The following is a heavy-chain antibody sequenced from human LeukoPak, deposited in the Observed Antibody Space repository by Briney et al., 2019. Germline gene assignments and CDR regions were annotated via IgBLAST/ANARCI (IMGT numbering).Heavy chain of an antibody. CDR3: ARCGVVPAVLLPLWFDP. J-gene: IGHJ5*02. V-gene: IGHV1-18*01. CDR1: GYTFTSYG. Sequence: GASVKVSCKASGYTFTSYGISWVRQAPGQGLEWMGWISAYNGNTNYAQKLQGRVTMTTDTSTSTAYMELRSLRSDDTAVYYCARCGVVPAVLLPLWFDPWGQGTLVTVSS. D-gene: IGHD2-2*01. CDR2: ISAYNGNT.